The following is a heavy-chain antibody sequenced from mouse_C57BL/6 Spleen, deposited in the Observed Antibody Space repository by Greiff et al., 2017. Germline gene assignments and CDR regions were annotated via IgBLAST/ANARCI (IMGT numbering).Heavy chain of an antibody. CDR1: GFTFSSYT. CDR2: ISGGGGNT. Sequence: EVMPVESGGGLVKPGGSLKLSCAASGFTFSSYTMSWVRQTPEKRLEWVATISGGGGNTYYPDSVKGRFTISRDHAKNTLYLQMSSLRSEDTALYYCARHYYGSRFDAMDYWGQGTSVTVSS. D-gene: IGHD1-1*01. V-gene: IGHV5-9*01. J-gene: IGHJ4*01. CDR3: ARHYYGSRFDAMDY.